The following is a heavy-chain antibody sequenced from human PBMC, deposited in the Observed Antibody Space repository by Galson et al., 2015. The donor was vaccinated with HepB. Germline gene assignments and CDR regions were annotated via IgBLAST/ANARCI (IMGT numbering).Heavy chain of an antibody. Sequence: SLRLSCAASGFTFTDYSMHWVRQTPDKGLEWVAIISSDGSNKNYADSVKGRFTISRANSKNTLYLQVSSLNAEDTAVYYCARDGRERQPPPGYWGQGTLVTVSS. D-gene: IGHD1-26*01. CDR3: ARDGRERQPPPGY. J-gene: IGHJ4*02. V-gene: IGHV3-30*04. CDR1: GFTFTDYS. CDR2: ISSDGSNK.